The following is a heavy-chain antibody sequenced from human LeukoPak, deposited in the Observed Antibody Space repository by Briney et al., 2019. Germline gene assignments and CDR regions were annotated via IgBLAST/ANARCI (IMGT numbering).Heavy chain of an antibody. CDR2: IKDDGSEK. CDR1: GFTFSTYW. Sequence: GGSLRLSCAASGFTFSTYWMTWVRQAPGKGLEWVANIKDDGSEKSYEDSVKGRFTISRDNAKNSLYLQMNSLRAEDTAVYYCARALMATLDYWGQGTLVTVSS. V-gene: IGHV3-7*01. CDR3: ARALMATLDY. D-gene: IGHD5-24*01. J-gene: IGHJ4*02.